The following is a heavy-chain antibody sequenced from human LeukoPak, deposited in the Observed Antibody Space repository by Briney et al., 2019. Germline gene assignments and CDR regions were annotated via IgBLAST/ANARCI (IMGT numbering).Heavy chain of an antibody. D-gene: IGHD3-3*01. Sequence: GGSLRLSCAASGFTFDDYGMSWVRQAPGKGLEWVSGINWNGGSTGYTDSVKGRFTISRDNAKNSLYLQMNSLRAEDTALYYCARVFGVVIIGYMDVWGKGTTVTVSS. J-gene: IGHJ6*03. CDR3: ARVFGVVIIGYMDV. CDR2: INWNGGST. CDR1: GFTFDDYG. V-gene: IGHV3-20*04.